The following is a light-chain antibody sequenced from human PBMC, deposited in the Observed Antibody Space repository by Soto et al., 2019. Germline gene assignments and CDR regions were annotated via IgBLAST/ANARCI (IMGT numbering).Light chain of an antibody. CDR3: QQYNNWPFT. Sequence: EIVMTQSPATLSVSPWERATLSCRASQSVSSNLAWYQQKPGQAPRLLIYGASTRATGIPARFSGSGSGTEFTLTISSLQSEDFAVYYCQQYNNWPFTFGGGTKVEIK. J-gene: IGKJ4*01. CDR1: QSVSSN. V-gene: IGKV3-15*01. CDR2: GAS.